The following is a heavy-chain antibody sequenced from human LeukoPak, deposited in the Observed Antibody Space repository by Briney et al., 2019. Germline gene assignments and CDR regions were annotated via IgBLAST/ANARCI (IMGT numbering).Heavy chain of an antibody. CDR1: GGSISSYY. V-gene: IGHV4-34*01. CDR2: INHSGST. Sequence: SETLSLTCTVSGGSISSYYWSWIRQPPGKGLEWIGEINHSGSTHYTPSLKSRVTISVDTSKNQFSLKLNSVTAADTAVYYCARRPHQWLRNAFDIWGQGTMVTVSS. J-gene: IGHJ3*02. D-gene: IGHD6-19*01. CDR3: ARRPHQWLRNAFDI.